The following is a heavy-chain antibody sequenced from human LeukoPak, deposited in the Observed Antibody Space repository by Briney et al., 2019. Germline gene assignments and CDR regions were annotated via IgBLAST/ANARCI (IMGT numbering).Heavy chain of an antibody. J-gene: IGHJ4*02. CDR3: VKRNAENYDSSGYPLYYFDY. Sequence: SETLSLTCSVSGGSVSSGNYYWSWIRQPPGKGLEWIGYIYYSGSTDYNPSLKSRVTISVDTSKNQFSLTLSSVTAADTAVYYCVKRNAENYDSSGYPLYYFDYWGQGILVTVSS. V-gene: IGHV4-61*01. CDR1: GGSVSSGNYY. CDR2: IYYSGST. D-gene: IGHD3-22*01.